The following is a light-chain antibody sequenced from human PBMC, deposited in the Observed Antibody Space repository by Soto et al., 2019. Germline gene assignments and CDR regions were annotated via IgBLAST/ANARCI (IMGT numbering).Light chain of an antibody. J-gene: IGLJ1*01. CDR3: CSYAVTFYV. Sequence: HSVLTQPRSVSGSPGQSVTISCTGPTIDDGTSNYVSWYQQHPGKVPKLMIYDVSERPSGVPDRFSGSKSGNTASLTISGLQPEDEADYYCCSYAVTFYVFGTGTKVTVL. CDR1: TIDDGTSNY. V-gene: IGLV2-11*01. CDR2: DVS.